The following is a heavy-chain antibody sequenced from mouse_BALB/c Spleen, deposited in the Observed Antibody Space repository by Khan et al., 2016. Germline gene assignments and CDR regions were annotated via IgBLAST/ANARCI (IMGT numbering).Heavy chain of an antibody. V-gene: IGHV5-15*02. CDR1: GFTFSDYG. CDR2: ISNLAYSI. D-gene: IGHD1-1*01. Sequence: EVELVESGGGLVQPGGSRKLSCAASGFTFSDYGMAWVRQAPGKGPEWLAFISNLAYSIYYADTVTGRFTFSRANAKNTLNLEMSRLRSEDTAMDDCARDYYGSSYWDWDVWCEGSTVTVSS. CDR3: ARDYYGSSYWDWDV. J-gene: IGHJ1*01.